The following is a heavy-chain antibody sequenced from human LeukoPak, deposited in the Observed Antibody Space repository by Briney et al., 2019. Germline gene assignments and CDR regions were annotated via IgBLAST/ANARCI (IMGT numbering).Heavy chain of an antibody. D-gene: IGHD6-19*01. CDR2: ISSSSTFI. Sequence: GGSLRLSCAASGFTFSTYTMNWVRQAPGKGLEWVSSISSSSTFIYYADSVKGRFTISRDNAKDSLYLQMNGLRAEDTAVYYCARDRSASIAVVTAEIDYWGQGTLVTVSS. V-gene: IGHV3-21*01. CDR3: ARDRSASIAVVTAEIDY. J-gene: IGHJ4*02. CDR1: GFTFSTYT.